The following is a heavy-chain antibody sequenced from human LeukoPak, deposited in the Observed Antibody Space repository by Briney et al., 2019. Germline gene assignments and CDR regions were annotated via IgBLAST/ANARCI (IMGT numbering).Heavy chain of an antibody. CDR1: GGSISSSSYY. CDR2: IYTSGST. J-gene: IGHJ4*02. CDR3: ARLTGWAFDY. Sequence: SETLSLTCTVSGGSISSSSYYWSWIRQPPGKGLEWIGYIYTSGSTNYNPSLKSRVTISVDTSKNQFSLKLSSVTAADTAVYYCARLTGWAFDYWGQGTLVTVSS. D-gene: IGHD6-19*01. V-gene: IGHV4-61*05.